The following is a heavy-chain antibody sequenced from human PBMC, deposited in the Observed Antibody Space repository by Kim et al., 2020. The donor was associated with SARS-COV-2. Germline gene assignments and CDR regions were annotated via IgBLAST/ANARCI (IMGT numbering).Heavy chain of an antibody. CDR2: IYSGGST. D-gene: IGHD3-22*01. V-gene: IGHV3-53*01. Sequence: GGSLRLSCAASGFTVSSNYMSWVRQAPGKGLEWVSVIYSGGSTYYADSVKGRFTISRDNSKNTLYLQMNSLRAEDTAVYYCARERGSGYYLAKHYYYGMDVWGQGTTVTVSS. CDR1: GFTVSSNY. CDR3: ARERGSGYYLAKHYYYGMDV. J-gene: IGHJ6*02.